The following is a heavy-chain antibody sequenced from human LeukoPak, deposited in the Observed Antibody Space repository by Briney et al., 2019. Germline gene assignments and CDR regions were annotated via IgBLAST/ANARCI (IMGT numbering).Heavy chain of an antibody. D-gene: IGHD1-26*01. CDR3: ARAYGSGSYWHHYYYGMDV. V-gene: IGHV4-39*07. Sequence: SETLSLTCTVSGGSISSSSYYWGWIRQPPGKGLEWIGSIYYSGSTYYNPSLKSRVTISVDTSKNQFSLRLSSVTAADTAVYYCARAYGSGSYWHHYYYGMDVWGQGTTVTVSS. CDR1: GGSISSSSYY. CDR2: IYYSGST. J-gene: IGHJ6*02.